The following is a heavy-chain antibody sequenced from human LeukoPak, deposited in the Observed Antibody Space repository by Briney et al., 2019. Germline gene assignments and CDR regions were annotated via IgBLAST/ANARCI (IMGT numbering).Heavy chain of an antibody. Sequence: SETLSLTCTVSGGSISSHYWSWIRQPPGKGLEWIGYIYYSGSTNYNPSLKSRVTISVDTSKNQFSLKLSSVTAADTAVYYCARERVNSSSWYANYYYYMDVWGKGTSVTVSS. CDR3: ARERVNSSSWYANYYYYMDV. CDR2: IYYSGST. V-gene: IGHV4-59*11. D-gene: IGHD6-13*01. CDR1: GGSISSHY. J-gene: IGHJ6*03.